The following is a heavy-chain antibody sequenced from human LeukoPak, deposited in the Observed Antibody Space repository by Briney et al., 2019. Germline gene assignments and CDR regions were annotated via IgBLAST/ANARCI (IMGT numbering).Heavy chain of an antibody. D-gene: IGHD3-22*01. CDR1: GGSISNYY. CDR2: IYYSGNT. J-gene: IGHJ3*02. V-gene: IGHV4-59*01. CDR3: AGEDYFDSSGYASWRFDI. Sequence: SETLSLTCTVSGGSISNYYWSWIRQPPGKGLKWIGHIYYSGNTIYNPSLKSRVTISVDTSKNQFSLKLTSVITADTAVYYCAGEDYFDSSGYASWRFDIWGQGTMVTVSS.